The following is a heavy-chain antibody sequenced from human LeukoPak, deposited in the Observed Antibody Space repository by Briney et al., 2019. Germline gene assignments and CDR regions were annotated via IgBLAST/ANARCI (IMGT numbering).Heavy chain of an antibody. CDR1: GGSISSGGYP. CDR3: ARLGSSWFRWFDP. CDR2: INHSGST. J-gene: IGHJ5*02. V-gene: IGHV4-34*01. Sequence: SETLSLTCAVSGGSISSGGYPWSWIRQPPGKGLEWIGEINHSGSTNYNPSLKSRVTISVGTSKNQFSLKLSSVTAADTAVYYCARLGSSWFRWFDPWGQGTLVTVSS. D-gene: IGHD6-13*01.